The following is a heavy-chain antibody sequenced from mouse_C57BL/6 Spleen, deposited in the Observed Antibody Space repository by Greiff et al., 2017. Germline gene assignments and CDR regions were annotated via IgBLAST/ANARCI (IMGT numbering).Heavy chain of an antibody. Sequence: EVQVVESGGGLVKPGGSLKLSCAASGFTFSSYAMSWVRQTPEKRLEWVATISDGGSYTYYPDNVKGRFTISRDNAKNNLYLQMSHLKSEDTAMYYCARDDGYYVRDYAMDYWGQGTSVTVSS. V-gene: IGHV5-4*01. CDR1: GFTFSSYA. CDR3: ARDDGYYVRDYAMDY. D-gene: IGHD2-3*01. J-gene: IGHJ4*01. CDR2: ISDGGSYT.